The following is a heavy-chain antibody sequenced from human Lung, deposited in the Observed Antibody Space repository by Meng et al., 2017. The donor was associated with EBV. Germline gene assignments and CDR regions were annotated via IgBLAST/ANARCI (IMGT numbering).Heavy chain of an antibody. J-gene: IGHJ4*02. CDR3: AVTRYCSGGSCFDY. V-gene: IGHV4-34*01. D-gene: IGHD2-15*01. CDR1: GRSFSGYY. CDR2: INHSGST. Sequence: QGKLQESGPGLVKPSETLSLTCGVSGRSFSGYYWSWIRQPPGKGLEWIGEINHSGSTNYNPSLKSRVTISVDTSKNQFSLKLSSVTAADTAVYYCAVTRYCSGGSCFDYWGQGTLVTVSS.